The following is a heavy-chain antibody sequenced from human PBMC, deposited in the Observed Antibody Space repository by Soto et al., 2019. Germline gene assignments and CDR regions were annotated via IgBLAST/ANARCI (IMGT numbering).Heavy chain of an antibody. J-gene: IGHJ4*02. V-gene: IGHV3-43D*04. CDR3: AKGGGYTYGLFDY. CDR1: GFPFDDYA. D-gene: IGHD5-18*01. Sequence: ETLSLSCAASGFPFDDYAMHWVRQAPGKGLEWVSFISWDGDITYYADSVKGRFTISRDNSKNSLYLQMNSLRGEDTAFYYCAKGGGYTYGLFDYWGQGTQVTVS. CDR2: ISWDGDIT.